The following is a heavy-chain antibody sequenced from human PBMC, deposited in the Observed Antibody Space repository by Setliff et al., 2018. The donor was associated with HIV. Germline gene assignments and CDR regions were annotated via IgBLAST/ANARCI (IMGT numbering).Heavy chain of an antibody. V-gene: IGHV4-59*11. D-gene: IGHD3-22*01. Sequence: SETLSLTCTVSGGSISSHYWSWIRQPPGKGLEWIGSIYYNGITNYNPSLKSRVTVSVDTSKNQFSLKLGSVTAADTAVYYCARAGYYGSTSYWEYFQHWGQGTLVTVSS. CDR3: ARAGYYGSTSYWEYFQH. CDR1: GGSISSHY. J-gene: IGHJ1*01. CDR2: IYYNGIT.